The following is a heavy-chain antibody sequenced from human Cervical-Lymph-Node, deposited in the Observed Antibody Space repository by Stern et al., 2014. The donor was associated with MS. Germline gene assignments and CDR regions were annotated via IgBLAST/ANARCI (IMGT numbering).Heavy chain of an antibody. CDR2: ISRISRT. V-gene: IGHV3-21*01. J-gene: IGHJ4*02. CDR3: ARDLRLDY. CDR1: GFNFSIYN. Sequence: EVHLVESGGGLVKPGGSLRLSCAASGFNFSIYNMNWVRQAPGKGLELVSSISRISRTNYADSVRGRFTISRDNAKNSLFLQMNSLRAEDTAIYYCARDLRLDYWGQGILVTVSS.